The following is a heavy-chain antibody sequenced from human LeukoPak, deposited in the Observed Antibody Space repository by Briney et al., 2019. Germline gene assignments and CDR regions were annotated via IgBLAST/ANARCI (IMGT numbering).Heavy chain of an antibody. D-gene: IGHD3-10*01. J-gene: IGHJ6*02. CDR1: GFTFSSYA. CDR3: ARDKWRVRGVITYYGMDV. CDR2: ISYDGSNK. Sequence: GGSLRLSCAASGFTFSSYAMHWVRQAPGKGLEWVAVISYDGSNKYYADSVKGRFTISRDNSKNTLYLQVNSLRAEDTAVYYCARDKWRVRGVITYYGMDVWGQGTTVTVSS. V-gene: IGHV3-30-3*01.